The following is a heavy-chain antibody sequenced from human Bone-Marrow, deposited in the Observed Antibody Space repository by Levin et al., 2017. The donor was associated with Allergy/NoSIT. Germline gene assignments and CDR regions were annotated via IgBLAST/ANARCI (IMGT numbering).Heavy chain of an antibody. CDR2: ISHSGST. D-gene: IGHD2-21*02. Sequence: SETLSLTCTVSGASINSYHWSWVRQPPGKGLEWIGYISHSGSTNYNPSFRSRVTISIDTSKNQFSLKLTSVTAADTAVYYCARDDERDVPADLDYWGQGTLVTVSS. CDR1: GASINSYH. CDR3: ARDDERDVPADLDY. J-gene: IGHJ4*02. V-gene: IGHV4-59*01.